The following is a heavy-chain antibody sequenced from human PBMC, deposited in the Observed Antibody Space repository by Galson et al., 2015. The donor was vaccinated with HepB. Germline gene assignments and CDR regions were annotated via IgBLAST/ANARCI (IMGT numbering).Heavy chain of an antibody. J-gene: IGHJ4*02. CDR3: ARSAFGSGWYSYYFDY. Sequence: CAISGDSVSSKNAAWNWIRQSPSRGLEWLGRTYYRSNFYSDYAVSVKSRISINPDTSKNQFSLQLNSVTPEDTAVYYCARSAFGSGWYSYYFDYWGQGSLVIVSS. D-gene: IGHD6-19*01. V-gene: IGHV6-1*01. CDR1: GDSVSSKNAA. CDR2: TYYRSNFYS.